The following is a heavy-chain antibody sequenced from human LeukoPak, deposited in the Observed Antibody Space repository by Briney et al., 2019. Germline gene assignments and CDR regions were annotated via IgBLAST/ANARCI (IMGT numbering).Heavy chain of an antibody. CDR1: GGSISSYY. CDR3: ARGGQQLVPFDY. Sequence: SETLSLTCTVSGGSISSYYWSWIRQPPGKRLEWIGYIYYSGSTNYNPSLKSRVTISVDTSKNQFSLKLSSVTAADTAVYYCARGGQQLVPFDYWGQGTLVTVSS. CDR2: IYYSGST. J-gene: IGHJ4*02. V-gene: IGHV4-59*01. D-gene: IGHD6-13*01.